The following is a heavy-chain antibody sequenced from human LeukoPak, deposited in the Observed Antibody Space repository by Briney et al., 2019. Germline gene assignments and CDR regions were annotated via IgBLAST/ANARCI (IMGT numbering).Heavy chain of an antibody. J-gene: IGHJ4*02. CDR3: ASPTMVRGVI. D-gene: IGHD3-10*01. Sequence: SETLSLTCTVSGGSISSSSYYWGWIRQPPGKGLEWIGSIYYSGSTYYNPSLKSRVTISVDTSKNQFSLKLSSVTAADTAVYYCASPTMVRGVIWGQGTLVTVSS. CDR1: GGSISSSSYY. CDR2: IYYSGST. V-gene: IGHV4-39*01.